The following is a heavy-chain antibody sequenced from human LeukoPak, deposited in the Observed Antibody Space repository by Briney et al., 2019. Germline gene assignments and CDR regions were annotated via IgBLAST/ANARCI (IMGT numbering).Heavy chain of an antibody. CDR1: GGSFSGYY. Sequence: PSETLSLTCAVYGGSFSGYYWSWIRQPPGKGLEWIGEINHSGSTNYNPSLKSRVTISADTSKNQFSLKLSSVTAADTAVYYCARDMGEVTTFDYWGQGTLVTVSS. J-gene: IGHJ4*02. V-gene: IGHV4-34*01. CDR3: ARDMGEVTTFDY. CDR2: INHSGST. D-gene: IGHD4-17*01.